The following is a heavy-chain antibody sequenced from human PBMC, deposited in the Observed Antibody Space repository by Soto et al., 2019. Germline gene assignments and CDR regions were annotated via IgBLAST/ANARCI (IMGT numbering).Heavy chain of an antibody. Sequence: EVQLLESGGGLVQPGGSLRLSCAASGFTFSSYAMSWVRQAPGKGLEWVSAISGSGGSTYYADSVKGRFTISRDNSKNTLYRQMNSRRAEDTAVYYWARRPGSGGATNYGGQGTLVTVPS. CDR2: ISGSGGST. V-gene: IGHV3-23*01. CDR1: GFTFSSYA. CDR3: ARRPGSGGATNY. D-gene: IGHD1-26*01. J-gene: IGHJ4*02.